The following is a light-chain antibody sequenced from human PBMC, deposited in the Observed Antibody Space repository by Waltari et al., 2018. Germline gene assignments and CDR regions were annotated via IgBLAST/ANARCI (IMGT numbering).Light chain of an antibody. Sequence: QPALTQPPSVSGTPGQTVTISCSGSSSNIGSNTVTWYQVLPGSAPRLVIHNNNQRPSDVPARFSGSKSGTSASLAISGLQSEDEADYYCGGWDDTLTGPYVFGSGTKVIVV. V-gene: IGLV1-44*01. J-gene: IGLJ1*01. CDR2: NNN. CDR1: SSNIGSNT. CDR3: GGWDDTLTGPYV.